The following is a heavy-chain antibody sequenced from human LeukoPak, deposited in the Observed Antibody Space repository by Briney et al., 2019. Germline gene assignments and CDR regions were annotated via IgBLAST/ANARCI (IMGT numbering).Heavy chain of an antibody. D-gene: IGHD2-15*01. CDR2: IYSGGST. CDR1: GFTVSSNY. CDR3: ARAYCSGGSCYSP. Sequence: GGSLRLSCAASGFTVSSNYMSWVRQAPGKGLEWVSVIYSGGSTYCADSVKGRFTISRDNSKNTLYLQMNSLRAEDTAVYYCARAYCSGGSCYSPWGQGTLVTVSS. J-gene: IGHJ5*02. V-gene: IGHV3-66*01.